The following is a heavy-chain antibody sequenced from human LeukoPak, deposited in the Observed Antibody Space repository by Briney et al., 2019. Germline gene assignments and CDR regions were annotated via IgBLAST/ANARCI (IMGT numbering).Heavy chain of an antibody. CDR1: GFTVSSNY. D-gene: IGHD5-18*01. CDR3: ARTPGDTAMVLYFFDY. V-gene: IGHV3-53*01. Sequence: GGSLRLSCAASGFTVSSNYMSWVRQAPGKGLEWVSVIYSGGNTYYADSVKGRFTISRDNSKNTLNLQMNSLRAEDTAVYFCARTPGDTAMVLYFFDYWGQGTLVTVSS. CDR2: IYSGGNT. J-gene: IGHJ4*02.